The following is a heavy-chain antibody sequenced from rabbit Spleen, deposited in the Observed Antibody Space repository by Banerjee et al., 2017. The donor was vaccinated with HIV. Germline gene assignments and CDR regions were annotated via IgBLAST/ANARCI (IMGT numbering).Heavy chain of an antibody. D-gene: IGHD2-1*01. V-gene: IGHV1S40*01. Sequence: QSLEESGGDLVKPGASLTLTCTASGFTLSSYWMYWVRQAPGKGLEWIACGNAGSSATTWYADWVNGRFTISRPSSTTVTVQMTSLTAADTATYFCARGFYTYDDYVNFSGAYFNLWGQGTLVTVS. CDR3: ARGFYTYDDYVNFSGAYFNL. J-gene: IGHJ4*01. CDR1: GFTLSSYW. CDR2: GNAGSSATT.